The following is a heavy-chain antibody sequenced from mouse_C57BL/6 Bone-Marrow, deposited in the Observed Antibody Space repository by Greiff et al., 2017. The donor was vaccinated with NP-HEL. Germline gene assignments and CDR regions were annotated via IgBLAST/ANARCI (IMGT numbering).Heavy chain of an antibody. V-gene: IGHV1-53*01. CDR2: INPSNGGT. Sequence: QVQLQQPGTELVKPGASVKLSCKASGYTFTSYWMHWVKQRPGQGLEWIGNINPSNGGTNYNEKFKSKATLTVDKSSSTAYMQLSSLTSEDSAVYYCAREMAYYSNFPWFAYWGQGTLVTVSA. CDR1: GYTFTSYW. D-gene: IGHD2-5*01. CDR3: AREMAYYSNFPWFAY. J-gene: IGHJ3*01.